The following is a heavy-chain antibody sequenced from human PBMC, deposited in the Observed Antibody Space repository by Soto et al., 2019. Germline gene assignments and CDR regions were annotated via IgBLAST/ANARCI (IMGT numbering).Heavy chain of an antibody. CDR2: MTSDMKTI. CDR3: ARSVEGHFDY. D-gene: IGHD6-19*01. CDR1: GFTFRIYS. Sequence: EVQLVESGGGLVQPGGSLRLSCAASGFTFRIYSINWIRQAPGKGLEWVSYMTSDMKTIHYADSVKGRFTISRDNARNSVYLQMTSLRDEDTAVYYCARSVEGHFDYWGQGTLVTVSS. J-gene: IGHJ4*02. V-gene: IGHV3-48*02.